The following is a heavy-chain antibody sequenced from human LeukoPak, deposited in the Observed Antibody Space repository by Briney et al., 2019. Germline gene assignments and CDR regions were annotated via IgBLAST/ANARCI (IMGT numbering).Heavy chain of an antibody. V-gene: IGHV4-30-2*01. CDR1: GGSISSGGYS. CDR2: IYHSGST. J-gene: IGHJ4*02. D-gene: IGHD3-16*02. CDR3: ARAGGHYDYVWGSYRPFVFDY. Sequence: SQTLSLTCAVSGGSISSGGYSWSWIRQPPGKGLEWIGYIYHSGSTYYNPSLKSRVTISVDRFKNQFSLKLSSVTAADTAVYYCARAGGHYDYVWGSYRPFVFDYWGQGTLVTVSS.